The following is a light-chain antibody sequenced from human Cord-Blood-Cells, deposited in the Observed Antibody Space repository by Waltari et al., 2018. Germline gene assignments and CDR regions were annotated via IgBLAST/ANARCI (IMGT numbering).Light chain of an antibody. CDR2: GKN. J-gene: IGLJ2*01. Sequence: SSELTQDPAVSVALGQTVRITCQGASLRSYYASWYQQKPGQAPVLVIYGKNNRPSGIPDRFSGSSAGNTASLTITGAQAEDEADYYCNSQDSSCNHVVFGGGTKLTVL. V-gene: IGLV3-19*01. CDR1: SLRSYY. CDR3: NSQDSSCNHVV.